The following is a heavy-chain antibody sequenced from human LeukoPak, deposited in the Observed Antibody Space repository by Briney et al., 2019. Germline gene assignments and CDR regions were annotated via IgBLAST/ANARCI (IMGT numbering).Heavy chain of an antibody. V-gene: IGHV1-18*01. D-gene: IGHD6-19*01. Sequence: EASVKVSCKASGYTFTSYGLSWVRQAPGQGLEWMGWISAYNGNTNCAQKLQGRVTMPTDTSTSTAYMELRSLRSDDTAVYYCARDVRYSSGWYYFDYWGQGTLVTVSS. CDR3: ARDVRYSSGWYYFDY. CDR2: ISAYNGNT. CDR1: GYTFTSYG. J-gene: IGHJ4*02.